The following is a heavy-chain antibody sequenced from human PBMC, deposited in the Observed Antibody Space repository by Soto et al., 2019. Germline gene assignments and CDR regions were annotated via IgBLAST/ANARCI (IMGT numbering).Heavy chain of an antibody. CDR2: IYYSGST. CDR3: ARAYYDSSGYPDYYFDY. Sequence: QLQLQESGPGLVKPSETLSLTCTVSGGSISSSSYYWGWIRQPPGKGLEWIGSIYYSGSTYYNPSLKSRVTISVDTSKNQFSLKLSSVTAADTAVYYCARAYYDSSGYPDYYFDYWGQGTLVTVSS. CDR1: GGSISSSSYY. V-gene: IGHV4-39*01. D-gene: IGHD3-22*01. J-gene: IGHJ4*02.